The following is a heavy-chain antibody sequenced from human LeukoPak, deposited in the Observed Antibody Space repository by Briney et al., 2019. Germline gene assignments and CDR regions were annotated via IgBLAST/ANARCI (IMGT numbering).Heavy chain of an antibody. CDR1: GGSISSYY. J-gene: IGHJ6*03. D-gene: IGHD3-22*01. CDR3: ARGFNSSRSGSRYYYYYYMDV. V-gene: IGHV4-59*01. Sequence: SETLSLTCTASGGSISSYYWSWIRQPPGKGLEWIGYIYYSGSTNYNPSLKSRVTISVDTSKNQFSLKLSSVTAADTAVYYCARGFNSSRSGSRYYYYYYMDVWGKGTTVTVSS. CDR2: IYYSGST.